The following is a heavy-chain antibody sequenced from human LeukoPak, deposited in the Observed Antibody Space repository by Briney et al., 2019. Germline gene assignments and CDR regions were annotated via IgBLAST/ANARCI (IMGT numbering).Heavy chain of an antibody. Sequence: PSETLSLTCTVSGGSISSYYWSWIRQPPGKGLEWIGYIYYNGSTNYNPSLKSQVTISVDTSKNQFSLKLSSVTAADTAVYCCAGDSSGWYRYWGQGTLVTVSS. CDR3: AGDSSGWYRY. CDR1: GGSISSYY. V-gene: IGHV4-59*01. CDR2: IYYNGST. D-gene: IGHD6-19*01. J-gene: IGHJ4*02.